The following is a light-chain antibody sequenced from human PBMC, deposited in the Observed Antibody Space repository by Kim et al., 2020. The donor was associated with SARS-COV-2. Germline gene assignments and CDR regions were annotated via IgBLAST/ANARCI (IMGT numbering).Light chain of an antibody. CDR3: QSYNNGNQV. V-gene: IGLV6-57*03. CDR2: DNK. CDR1: SGSIANNY. Sequence: GKTVTISCTRSSGSIANNYVQWYQQRPGSAPTIVIYDNKQRPSGVPDRFSGSIDSSSNSASLSISGLRTEDEADYYCQSYNNGNQVFGGGTQLTVL. J-gene: IGLJ2*01.